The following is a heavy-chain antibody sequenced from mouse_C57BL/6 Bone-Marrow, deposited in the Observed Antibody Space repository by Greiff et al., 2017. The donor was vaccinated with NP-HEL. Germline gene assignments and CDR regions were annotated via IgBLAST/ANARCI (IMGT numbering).Heavy chain of an antibody. D-gene: IGHD2-5*01. J-gene: IGHJ4*01. Sequence: EVQLVESGGGLVQPGGSLKLSCAASGFTFSDYYMYWVRQTPEKRLEWVAYISNGGGSTYYPDTVKGRFTISRDNAKNTLYLQMSRLKSEDTAMYYCARPPAYYSNPYAMDYWGQGTSVTVSS. CDR3: ARPPAYYSNPYAMDY. V-gene: IGHV5-12*01. CDR2: ISNGGGST. CDR1: GFTFSDYY.